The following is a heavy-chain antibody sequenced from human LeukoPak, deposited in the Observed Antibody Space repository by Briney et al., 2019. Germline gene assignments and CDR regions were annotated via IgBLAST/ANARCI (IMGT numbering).Heavy chain of an antibody. V-gene: IGHV3-13*01. CDR2: IGTAGDT. CDR1: GFTFSSYD. Sequence: GGSLRLSCAASGFTFSSYDMHWVRQATGKGLEWASAIGTAGDTYYPGSVKGRFTISRENAKNSLYLQMNSLRAGDTAVYYCARGSYYYYMDVWGKGTTVTVSS. J-gene: IGHJ6*03. CDR3: ARGSYYYYMDV.